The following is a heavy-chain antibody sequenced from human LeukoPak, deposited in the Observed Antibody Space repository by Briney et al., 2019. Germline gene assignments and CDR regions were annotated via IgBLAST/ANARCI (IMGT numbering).Heavy chain of an antibody. Sequence: HPGGFLRLSCAASGFTFDDYAMHWVRQAPGKGLEWVAGISWNSGNIGYADSVEGRFTISRDNAKNTLYLQMNSLRGEDTALYHCGKDRSAYYYGMDVWGQGTTVTVS. V-gene: IGHV3-9*01. CDR1: GFTFDDYA. CDR2: ISWNSGNI. CDR3: GKDRSAYYYGMDV. J-gene: IGHJ6*02.